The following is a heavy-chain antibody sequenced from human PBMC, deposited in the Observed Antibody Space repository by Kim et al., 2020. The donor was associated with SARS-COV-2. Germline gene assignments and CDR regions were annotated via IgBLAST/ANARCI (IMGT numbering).Heavy chain of an antibody. Sequence: SETLSLTCTVSGGSISSSSYYWGWIRQPPGKGLEWIGSIYYSGSTYYNPSLKSRVTISVDTSQNKFSLKLSSVTAADTAVYYCARRMYYGSVSLHNWFDPWGQGTLVTVSS. V-gene: IGHV4-39*01. CDR3: ARRMYYGSVSLHNWFDP. D-gene: IGHD3-10*01. J-gene: IGHJ5*02. CDR2: IYYSGST. CDR1: GGSISSSSYY.